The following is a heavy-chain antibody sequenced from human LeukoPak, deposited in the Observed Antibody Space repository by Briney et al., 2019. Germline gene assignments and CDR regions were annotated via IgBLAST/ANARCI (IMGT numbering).Heavy chain of an antibody. J-gene: IGHJ1*01. CDR3: ARELHPGGDYAEYFQH. CDR1: GFTFSSYA. Sequence: PGGSLRLSCAASGFTFSSYAMHWVRQAPGKGLEWVAVISYDGSNKYYADSVKGRFTISRDNSKNTLYLQMNSLRAEDTAVYYCARELHPGGDYAEYFQHWGQGTLVTVSS. D-gene: IGHD4-17*01. CDR2: ISYDGSNK. V-gene: IGHV3-30-3*01.